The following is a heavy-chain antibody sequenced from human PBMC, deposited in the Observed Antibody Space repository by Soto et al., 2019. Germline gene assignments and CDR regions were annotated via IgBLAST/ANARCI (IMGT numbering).Heavy chain of an antibody. V-gene: IGHV3-21*01. CDR2: ISSGSIYI. CDR1: GFSFSSYS. CDR3: ARLFQNDAFDI. Sequence: GGSLRLSCAASGFSFSSYSMNWVRQAPGKGLEWVSSISSGSIYIYYADSVKGRFSISRDNAKNSLYLQMNSLRAEDTAVYYCARLFQNDAFDIWGQGTMVTVS. J-gene: IGHJ3*02.